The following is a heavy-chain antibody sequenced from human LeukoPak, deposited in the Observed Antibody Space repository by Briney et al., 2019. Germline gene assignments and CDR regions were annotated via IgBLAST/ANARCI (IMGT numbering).Heavy chain of an antibody. V-gene: IGHV3-66*02. CDR1: GFTVSSNY. D-gene: IGHD5-18*01. J-gene: IGHJ4*02. Sequence: GGSLRLSRAASGFTVSSNYMSWVRQAPGKGLEWVSVIYSGGSTYYADSVKGRFTISRDNSKNTLYLQMNSLRAEDTAVYYCARDSGQLWLFDYWGQGTLVTVSS. CDR3: ARDSGQLWLFDY. CDR2: IYSGGST.